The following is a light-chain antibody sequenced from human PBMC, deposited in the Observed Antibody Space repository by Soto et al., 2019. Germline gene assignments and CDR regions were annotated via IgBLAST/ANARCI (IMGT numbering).Light chain of an antibody. J-gene: IGKJ1*01. Sequence: DIQMTQSPSTLSASVGDRVTITCRASQRITNWLAWYQQKPGKAPKLLIYKASNLESGVPSRFSGSGSGTEFTLTSSSLQPDDFATYYCQQYNGTFGQGTKVEI. CDR3: QQYNGT. CDR2: KAS. CDR1: QRITNW. V-gene: IGKV1-5*03.